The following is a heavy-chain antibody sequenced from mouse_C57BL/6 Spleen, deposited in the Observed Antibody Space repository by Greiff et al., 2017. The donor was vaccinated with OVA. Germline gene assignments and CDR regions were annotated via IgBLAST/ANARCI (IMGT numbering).Heavy chain of an antibody. J-gene: IGHJ2*01. CDR2: IDPSDSYT. D-gene: IGHD1-1*01. CDR3: ARRYYGSSLDY. Sequence: VQLQQSGAELVMPGASVKLSCKASGYTFTSYWMHWVKQRPGQGLEWIGEIDPSDSYTNYNQKFKGKSTLTVDKSSSTAYMQLSSLTSEDSAVYYCARRYYGSSLDYWGQGTTLTVSS. CDR1: GYTFTSYW. V-gene: IGHV1-69*01.